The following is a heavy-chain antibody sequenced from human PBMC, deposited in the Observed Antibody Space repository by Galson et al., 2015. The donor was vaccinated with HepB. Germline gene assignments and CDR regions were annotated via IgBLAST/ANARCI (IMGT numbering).Heavy chain of an antibody. Sequence: SLRLSCAASGFTFSSYAMSWVCQAPGKGLEWVSSISGSGGSTYYADSVKGRFTISRDNSKNTLYLQMNSLRAEDTAVYYCAKMAYCTNGVCYDTGTFQHWGQGTLVTVSS. CDR1: GFTFSSYA. CDR2: ISGSGGST. V-gene: IGHV3-23*01. CDR3: AKMAYCTNGVCYDTGTFQH. J-gene: IGHJ1*01. D-gene: IGHD2-8*01.